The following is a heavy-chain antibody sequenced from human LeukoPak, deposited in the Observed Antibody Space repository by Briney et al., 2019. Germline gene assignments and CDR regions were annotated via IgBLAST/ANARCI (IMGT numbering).Heavy chain of an antibody. CDR3: ASLLFMITFGGVIVPPPDY. CDR1: GFTFSSYA. D-gene: IGHD3-16*02. Sequence: GRSLRLSCAASGFTFSSYAMHWVRQAPGKGLEWVAVISYDGSNKYYADSVKGRFTISRDNSKNTLYLQMNSLRAEDTAVYYCASLLFMITFGGVIVPPPDYWGQGTLVTVSS. J-gene: IGHJ4*02. V-gene: IGHV3-30-3*01. CDR2: ISYDGSNK.